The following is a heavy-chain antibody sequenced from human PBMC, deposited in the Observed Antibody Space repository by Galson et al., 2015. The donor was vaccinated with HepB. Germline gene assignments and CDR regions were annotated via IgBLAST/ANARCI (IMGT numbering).Heavy chain of an antibody. CDR2: IRYDGSNK. Sequence: SLRLSCAASGFTFSSYGMHWVRQAPGKGLEWVAFIRYDGSNKYYADSVKGRFTISRDNSKNTLYLQMNSLRAEDTAVYYCAKNLAALNYYYDSSGFDYWGQGTLVTVSS. D-gene: IGHD3-22*01. V-gene: IGHV3-30*02. CDR3: AKNLAALNYYYDSSGFDY. CDR1: GFTFSSYG. J-gene: IGHJ4*02.